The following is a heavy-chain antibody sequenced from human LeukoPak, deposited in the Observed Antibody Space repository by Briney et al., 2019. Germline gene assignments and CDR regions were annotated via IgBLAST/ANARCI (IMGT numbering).Heavy chain of an antibody. Sequence: GGSLRLSCAASGFTFSSSSMNWVRQAPGEGLEWVSSISSSSSYIYYADSVKGRFTISRDNAKNTLYLQINSLRAEDTAVYYCASLIVVVPAAMLADAFDIWGQGTMVTVSS. V-gene: IGHV3-21*01. CDR2: ISSSSSYI. CDR1: GFTFSSSS. CDR3: ASLIVVVPAAMLADAFDI. D-gene: IGHD2-2*01. J-gene: IGHJ3*02.